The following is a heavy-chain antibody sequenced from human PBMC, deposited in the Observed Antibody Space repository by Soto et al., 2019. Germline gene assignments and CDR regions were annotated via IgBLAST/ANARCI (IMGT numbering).Heavy chain of an antibody. D-gene: IGHD6-13*01. J-gene: IGHJ4*02. V-gene: IGHV4-4*07. CDR2: IYTSGST. Sequence: KPSETLSLTCTVSGGSISSYYWSWIRQPAGKGLEWIGRIYTSGSTNYNPSLKSRVTMSVDTSKNQFSLKLSSVTAADTAVYSCAREGQQLPRYYFDYWGQGTLVTVSS. CDR3: AREGQQLPRYYFDY. CDR1: GGSISSYY.